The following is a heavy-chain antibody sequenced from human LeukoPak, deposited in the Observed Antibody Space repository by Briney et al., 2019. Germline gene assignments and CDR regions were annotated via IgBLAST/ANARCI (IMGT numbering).Heavy chain of an antibody. CDR1: GFTFSSYS. Sequence: GGSLRLSCAASGFTFSSYSMHGVSQAPGKGREGVSSIRSSSSYIYYADSVKGRFTICRDSAKNLLYLQMNSLRAEDTAVYYCARVGFMTMVRGVIPSDYWGQGTLVTVFS. J-gene: IGHJ4*02. CDR2: IRSSSSYI. CDR3: ARVGFMTMVRGVIPSDY. D-gene: IGHD3-10*01. V-gene: IGHV3-21*01.